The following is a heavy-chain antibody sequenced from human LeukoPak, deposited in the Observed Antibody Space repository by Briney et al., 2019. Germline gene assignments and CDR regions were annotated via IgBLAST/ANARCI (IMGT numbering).Heavy chain of an antibody. CDR2: IYYSGST. Sequence: SQTLSLTCTVSGGSISSGGYYWSWIRQHPGKGLEWIGYIYYSGSTYYNPPLKSRVSISADTSKNQFSLKLSSVTAADTAVYYCARDAEYYYGSGSYSSGIDVWGQGTTVTVSS. V-gene: IGHV4-31*03. D-gene: IGHD3-10*01. CDR1: GGSISSGGYY. J-gene: IGHJ6*02. CDR3: ARDAEYYYGSGSYSSGIDV.